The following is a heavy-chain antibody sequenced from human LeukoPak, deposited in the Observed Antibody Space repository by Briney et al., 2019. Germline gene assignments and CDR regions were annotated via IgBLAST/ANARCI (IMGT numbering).Heavy chain of an antibody. CDR3: ARTFVGNYYYYYMDV. Sequence: SETLSLTCAVYGGSFSGYYWSWIRQPPGKGLEWIGEINHSGSTNYNPSLKSRVTISVDTSKNQFSLKLSSVTAADTAVYYCARTFVGNYYYYYMDVWGKGTTVTVSS. J-gene: IGHJ6*03. CDR1: GGSFSGYY. CDR2: INHSGST. D-gene: IGHD2-21*01. V-gene: IGHV4-34*01.